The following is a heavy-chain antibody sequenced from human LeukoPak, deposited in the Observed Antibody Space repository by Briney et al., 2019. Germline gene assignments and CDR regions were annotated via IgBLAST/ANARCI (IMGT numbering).Heavy chain of an antibody. D-gene: IGHD3-16*02. CDR1: GFTFSSYT. Sequence: GGSLRLSCAASGFTFSSYTMNWVRQAPGKGLEWLSSISSSSSYIYYADSVKGRFTISRDNAKNSLYLQMNSLRAEDTAVYYCARDRNYDYIWGSYRPDYFDYWGQGTLVTVSS. CDR2: ISSSSSYI. J-gene: IGHJ4*02. V-gene: IGHV3-21*01. CDR3: ARDRNYDYIWGSYRPDYFDY.